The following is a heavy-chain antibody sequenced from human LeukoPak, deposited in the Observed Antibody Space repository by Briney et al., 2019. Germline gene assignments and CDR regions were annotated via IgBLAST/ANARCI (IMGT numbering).Heavy chain of an antibody. Sequence: GGSLRLSCAASGFTFSSYAMSWVRQAPGKGLEWVSSISSSSNYIYYADSVKGRFTISRDNAKNSLFLQMNSLRAEDTAVYYCARGNKALDYWGQGTLVTVSS. J-gene: IGHJ4*02. D-gene: IGHD4-23*01. CDR3: ARGNKALDY. CDR2: ISSSSNYI. CDR1: GFTFSSYA. V-gene: IGHV3-21*01.